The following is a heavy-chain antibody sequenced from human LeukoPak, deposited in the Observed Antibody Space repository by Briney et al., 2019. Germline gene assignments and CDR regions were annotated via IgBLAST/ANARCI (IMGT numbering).Heavy chain of an antibody. D-gene: IGHD3-22*01. V-gene: IGHV3-9*01. CDR2: ISWNSGSI. Sequence: GGSLRLSCAASGFTFDDYAMHCVRQAPGKGLEWVSGISWNSGSIGYADSVKGRFTISRDNAKNSLYLQMNSLRAEDTALYYCAKVRRSITMIGEAFDIWGQGTMVTVSS. CDR3: AKVRRSITMIGEAFDI. CDR1: GFTFDDYA. J-gene: IGHJ3*02.